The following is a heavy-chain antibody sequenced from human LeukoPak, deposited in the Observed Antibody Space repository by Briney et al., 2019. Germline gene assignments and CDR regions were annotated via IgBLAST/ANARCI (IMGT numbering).Heavy chain of an antibody. V-gene: IGHV3-23*01. CDR2: ISGSGGST. Sequence: GGSLSLSCAASGFTFSSYAMSWVRQAPGKGLEWVSAISGSGGSTYYADSVKGRFTISRDNSKNTLYLQMNSLRVEDTAVYYCARDVKGGNFDYWGQGTLVTVSS. J-gene: IGHJ4*02. D-gene: IGHD3-16*01. CDR1: GFTFSSYA. CDR3: ARDVKGGNFDY.